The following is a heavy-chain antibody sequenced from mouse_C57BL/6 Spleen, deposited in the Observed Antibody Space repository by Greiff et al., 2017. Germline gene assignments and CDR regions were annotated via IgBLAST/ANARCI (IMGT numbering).Heavy chain of an antibody. Sequence: VQLQQPGAELVMPGASVKLSCKASGYTFTSYWMHWVKQRPGQGLEWIGEIDPSDSYTNYNQKFKGKSTLTVDKSSSTAYMQLSSLTSEDSAVYYCARRGYYGSDAMDYWGQGTSVTVSS. V-gene: IGHV1-69*01. J-gene: IGHJ4*01. CDR3: ARRGYYGSDAMDY. D-gene: IGHD1-1*01. CDR1: GYTFTSYW. CDR2: IDPSDSYT.